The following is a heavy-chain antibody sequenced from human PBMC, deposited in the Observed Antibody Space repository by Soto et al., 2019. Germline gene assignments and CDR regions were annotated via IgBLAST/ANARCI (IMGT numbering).Heavy chain of an antibody. CDR1: GFTFSSYA. Sequence: GWSLRLSCAASGFTFSSYAMHLVRQAPGKGLEWVAVISYDGSNKYYADSVKGRFTISRDNSKNTLYLQMNSLRAEDTAVYYCAREGHKAARRYFEYWGKGTLVTVSS. J-gene: IGHJ4*02. CDR3: AREGHKAARRYFEY. V-gene: IGHV3-30-3*01. D-gene: IGHD6-6*01. CDR2: ISYDGSNK.